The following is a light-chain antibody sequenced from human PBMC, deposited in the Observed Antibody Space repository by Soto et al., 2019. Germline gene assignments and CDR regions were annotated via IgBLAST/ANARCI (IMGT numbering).Light chain of an antibody. CDR2: ENT. Sequence: QAVVTQPPSVSGAPGQRVTISCTGRSSNIGAVFDVHWYQQVPGTAPKLLIYENTKRPSGVPDRFSGSKSGTSASLAITGLQAEDEADYYCQSYDSGLSGWLFGGGTKLTVL. V-gene: IGLV1-40*01. CDR3: QSYDSGLSGWL. CDR1: SSNIGAVFD. J-gene: IGLJ2*01.